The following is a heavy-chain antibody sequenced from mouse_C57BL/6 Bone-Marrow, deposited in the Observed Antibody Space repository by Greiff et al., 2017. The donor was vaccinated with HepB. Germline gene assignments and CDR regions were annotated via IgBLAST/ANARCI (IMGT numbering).Heavy chain of an antibody. D-gene: IGHD1-1*01. CDR3: ARGDYYGSSFYYFDY. Sequence: VQLQESGAELARPGASVKLSCKASGYTFTSYGISWVKQRTGQGLEWIGEIYPRSGNTYYNEKFKGKATLTADKSSSTAYMELRSLTSEDSAVYFCARGDYYGSSFYYFDYWGRGTTLTVSS. J-gene: IGHJ2*01. CDR2: IYPRSGNT. CDR1: GYTFTSYG. V-gene: IGHV1-81*01.